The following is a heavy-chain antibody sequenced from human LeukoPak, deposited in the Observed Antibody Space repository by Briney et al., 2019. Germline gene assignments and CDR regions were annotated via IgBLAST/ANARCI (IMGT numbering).Heavy chain of an antibody. CDR2: ISGSGGST. V-gene: IGHV3-23*01. J-gene: IGHJ4*02. CDR3: AKGSYSSGWYESDY. CDR1: GFTFSSCA. D-gene: IGHD6-19*01. Sequence: GGSLRLSCAASGFTFSSCAMAWVRQAPGKGLEWVSGISGSGGSTYYADSVKGRFTISRDNSKNTLYLQMNSLRAEDTAVYYCAKGSYSSGWYESDYWGQGTLVTVSS.